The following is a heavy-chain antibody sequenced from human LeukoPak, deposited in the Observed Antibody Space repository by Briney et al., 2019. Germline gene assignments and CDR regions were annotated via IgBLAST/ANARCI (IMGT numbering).Heavy chain of an antibody. Sequence: ASVKVSCKASGYTFTGYYIHWVRQAPGQGLEWMGWINPNSGGANYAQKFQGRVTMTSDTSITTAYMDLSRLRSDDTAVYYCARGKIVGAPDDAFDIWGQGTMVTVSS. J-gene: IGHJ3*02. CDR1: GYTFTGYY. V-gene: IGHV1-2*02. CDR3: ARGKIVGAPDDAFDI. D-gene: IGHD1-26*01. CDR2: INPNSGGA.